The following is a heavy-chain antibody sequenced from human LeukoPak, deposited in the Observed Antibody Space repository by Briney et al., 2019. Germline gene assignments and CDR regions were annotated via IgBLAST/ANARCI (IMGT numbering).Heavy chain of an antibody. D-gene: IGHD3-3*01. CDR1: GFTFSSYA. Sequence: PGGSLRLSCAASGFTFSSYAMTWVRQAPGKGLEWVSAISGSGGSTYYADSVKGRFTISRDNSKNTLYLQMNSLRADDTAVYCCAKGPLEWLLLGVFDIWGQGTMLTVSS. CDR2: ISGSGGST. V-gene: IGHV3-23*01. J-gene: IGHJ3*02. CDR3: AKGPLEWLLLGVFDI.